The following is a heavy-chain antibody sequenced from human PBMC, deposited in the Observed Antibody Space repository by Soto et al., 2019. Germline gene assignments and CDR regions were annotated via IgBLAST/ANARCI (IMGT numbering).Heavy chain of an antibody. CDR2: ISSNGSTI. D-gene: IGHD3-16*02. V-gene: IGHV3-11*01. CDR1: GFTFSDYY. J-gene: IGHJ5*02. CDR3: ARENDYVWGSYRLNWFDP. Sequence: PGGSLRLSCAASGFTFSDYYMSWIRQAPGKGLEWVSYISSNGSTIYYADSVKGRFTISRDNAKNSLYLQMNSLRAEDTAVYYSARENDYVWGSYRLNWFDPWGQGTLVTVSS.